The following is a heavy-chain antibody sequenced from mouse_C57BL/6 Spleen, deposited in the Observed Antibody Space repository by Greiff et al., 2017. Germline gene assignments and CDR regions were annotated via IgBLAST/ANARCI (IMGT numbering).Heavy chain of an antibody. D-gene: IGHD1-1*01. Sequence: VQLQQSGAELVRPGASVKLSCTASGFNITDYYMHWVKQRPEQGLEWIGRIDPEDGDTEYAPKFQGKATMTADTSSNTAYLQLSSLTSEDAAVYYSTTVITAVGGPNYWGQGTTLTVSS. CDR2: IDPEDGDT. CDR3: TTVITAVGGPNY. J-gene: IGHJ2*01. CDR1: GFNITDYY. V-gene: IGHV14-1*01.